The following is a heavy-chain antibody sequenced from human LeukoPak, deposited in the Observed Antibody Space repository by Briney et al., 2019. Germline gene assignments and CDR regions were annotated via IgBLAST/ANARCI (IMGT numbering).Heavy chain of an antibody. J-gene: IGHJ4*02. CDR1: GGSISTYY. CDR3: ARRSPGYSYSIDS. D-gene: IGHD5-18*01. Sequence: SETVSLTCTVSGGSISTYYWSWIRQPPGKGLEWIGYIYYSGSTNYNPSLKSRVTISVDTSKNQFSLNLSSVTAADTAVYYCARRSPGYSYSIDSWGQGTLV. CDR2: IYYSGST. V-gene: IGHV4-59*08.